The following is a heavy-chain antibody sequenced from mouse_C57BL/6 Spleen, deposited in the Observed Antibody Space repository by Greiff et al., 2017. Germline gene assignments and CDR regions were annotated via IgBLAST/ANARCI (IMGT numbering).Heavy chain of an antibody. CDR3: AREASYGSSLDY. J-gene: IGHJ2*01. V-gene: IGHV5-16*01. Sequence: EVHLVESEGGLVQPGSSMKLSCTASGFTFSDYYMAWVRQVPEKGLEWVANINYDGSSTYYLDSLKSRFIISRDNAKNILYLQMSSLKSEDTATYYCAREASYGSSLDYWGQGTTLTVSS. D-gene: IGHD1-1*01. CDR1: GFTFSDYY. CDR2: INYDGSST.